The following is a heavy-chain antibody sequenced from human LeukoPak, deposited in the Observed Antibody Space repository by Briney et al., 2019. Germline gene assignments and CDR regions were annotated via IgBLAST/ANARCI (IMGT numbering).Heavy chain of an antibody. J-gene: IGHJ5*02. V-gene: IGHV1-2*02. CDR1: GYTFTGYY. CDR2: INPNSGGT. CDR3: ARVVRGVISGWFDP. Sequence: ASVTVSCKASGYTFTGYYMHWVRQAPGQGLEWMGWINPNSGGTNYAQKFQGRVTMTRDTSISTAYMELSRLRSDDTAVYYCARVVRGVISGWFDPWGQGTLVTVSS. D-gene: IGHD3-10*01.